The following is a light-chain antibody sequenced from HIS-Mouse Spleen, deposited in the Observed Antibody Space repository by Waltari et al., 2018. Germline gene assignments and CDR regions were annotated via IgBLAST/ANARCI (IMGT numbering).Light chain of an antibody. V-gene: IGKV3-15*01. CDR3: QQYNNWPHT. CDR1: QSVSSN. Sequence: EIVITQSPATLSVSPGERSTLSCSTSQSVSSNLAWYQQRPGQAPRLLIYGASTRATGIPARFSGSGSGTEFTLTISSMQSEDFAVYYCQQYNNWPHTFGQGTKLEIK. CDR2: GAS. J-gene: IGKJ2*01.